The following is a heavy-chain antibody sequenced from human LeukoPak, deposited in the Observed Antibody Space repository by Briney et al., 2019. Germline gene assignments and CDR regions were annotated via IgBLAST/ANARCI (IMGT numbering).Heavy chain of an antibody. Sequence: SETLSLTCAVYGGSFSGYYWSWIRQPPGKGLEWIGEINHSGSTNYNPSLKSRVTILVDTSKNQFSLKLSSVTAADTAVYYCARGYLLPNDAFDIWGQGTMLTVSS. J-gene: IGHJ3*02. CDR2: INHSGST. CDR3: ARGYLLPNDAFDI. V-gene: IGHV4-34*01. D-gene: IGHD2-2*01. CDR1: GGSFSGYY.